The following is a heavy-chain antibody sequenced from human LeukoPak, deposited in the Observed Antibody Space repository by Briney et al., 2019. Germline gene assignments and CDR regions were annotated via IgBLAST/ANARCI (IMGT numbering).Heavy chain of an antibody. D-gene: IGHD2-2*01. CDR3: ARVIGDIVVVPAATNWFDP. Sequence: PGRSLRLSCAASGFTFSSYGMHWVRQAPGKGLEWVAVISYDGSNKYYADSVKGRFTISRDNSKNTLYLQMNSLRAEDTAVYYCARVIGDIVVVPAATNWFDPWGQGTLVTVSS. J-gene: IGHJ5*02. V-gene: IGHV3-30*03. CDR1: GFTFSSYG. CDR2: ISYDGSNK.